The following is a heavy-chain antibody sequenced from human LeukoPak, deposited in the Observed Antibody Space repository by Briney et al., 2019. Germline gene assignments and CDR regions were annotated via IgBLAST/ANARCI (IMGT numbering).Heavy chain of an antibody. CDR1: GFTFSSC. Sequence: GGSLRLSCAASGFTFSSCMNWVRQAPGKGLEWVSSISSGSTYMYYADSVKGRFTISRDNAQNSMYLQMNSLRAEDTAVYYCGRVGGRSKAAKGDAFDIWGQGTMVTVSS. CDR3: GRVGGRSKAAKGDAFDI. D-gene: IGHD6-6*01. J-gene: IGHJ3*02. CDR2: ISSGSTYM. V-gene: IGHV3-21*01.